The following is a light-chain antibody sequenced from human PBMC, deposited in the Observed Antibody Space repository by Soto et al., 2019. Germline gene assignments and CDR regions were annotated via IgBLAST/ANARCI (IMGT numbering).Light chain of an antibody. CDR1: SSNIGADYF. CDR2: DNF. J-gene: IGLJ1*01. V-gene: IGLV1-40*01. Sequence: QSVLTQPPSVAGAPGQRVTISCTGSSSNIGADYFVHWYQQLPGAAPKLLIYDNFNRPSGVPDRFSGSKSGTSASLAITGLQDEDEADYYCQSYYSSLHSYVFGTGTKLTVL. CDR3: QSYYSSLHSYV.